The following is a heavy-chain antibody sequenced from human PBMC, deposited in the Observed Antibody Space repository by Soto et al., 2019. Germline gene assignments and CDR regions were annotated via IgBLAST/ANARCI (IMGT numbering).Heavy chain of an antibody. D-gene: IGHD4-17*01. CDR1: GDSFSSYT. CDR3: ARSGDLPYYYYGMDV. CDR2: ISGYNGNT. Sequence: GASVKVSCKASGDSFSSYTFSWVRQAPGQGLEWMGWISGYNGNTKYAQKFQGRVTMTTDTSTNTAYMEVRSLRSDDMAVYYCARSGDLPYYYYGMDVWGQGTTVTVSS. V-gene: IGHV1-18*03. J-gene: IGHJ6*02.